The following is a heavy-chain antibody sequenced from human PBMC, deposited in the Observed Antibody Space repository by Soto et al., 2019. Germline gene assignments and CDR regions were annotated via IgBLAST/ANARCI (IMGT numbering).Heavy chain of an antibody. CDR3: TSNSYRLPRLAIYSFYL. CDR1: GFSVSANY. Sequence: EVQLMESGGGLVQPGGSLKLSCAASGFSVSANYMSWVRQAPGKGLDWVSIIHRGGDTYYADSVKGRFTISRDNPNNTLYLQMNRLRAIATAVYYCTSNSYRLPRLAIYSFYLWCRGTLATVSS. D-gene: IGHD2-21*01. V-gene: IGHV3-66*01. CDR2: IHRGGDT. J-gene: IGHJ4*02.